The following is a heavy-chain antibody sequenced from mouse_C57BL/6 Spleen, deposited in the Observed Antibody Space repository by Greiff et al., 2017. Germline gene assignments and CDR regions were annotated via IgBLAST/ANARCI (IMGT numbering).Heavy chain of an antibody. V-gene: IGHV1-7*01. Sequence: VQLKESGAELAKPGASVKLSCKASGYTFTSYWMHWVKQRPGQGLEWIGYINPSSGYTKYNQKFKDKATLTADKSSSTAYMQLSSLTYEDSAVYYCARSDYATDYAMDYWGQGTSVTVSS. CDR2: INPSSGYT. D-gene: IGHD2-4*01. CDR1: GYTFTSYW. CDR3: ARSDYATDYAMDY. J-gene: IGHJ4*01.